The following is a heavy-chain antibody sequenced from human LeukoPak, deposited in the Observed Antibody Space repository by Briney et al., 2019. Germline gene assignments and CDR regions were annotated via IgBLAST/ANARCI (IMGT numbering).Heavy chain of an antibody. CDR2: IIPIFGTA. CDR3: ASGYYDSSGYPFDY. V-gene: IGHV1-69*05. Sequence: SVKVSCKASGGTFSSYAISWVRQAPGQGLEWMGGIIPIFGTANYAQKFQGRVTITTDVSMSTAYMELSSLRSEDTAVYYCASGYYDSSGYPFDYWGQGTLVTVSS. J-gene: IGHJ4*02. CDR1: GGTFSSYA. D-gene: IGHD3-22*01.